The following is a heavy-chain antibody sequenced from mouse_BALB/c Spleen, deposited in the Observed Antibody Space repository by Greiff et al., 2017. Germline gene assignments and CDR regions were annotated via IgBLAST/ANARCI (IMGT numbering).Heavy chain of an antibody. CDR1: GFTFSSFG. Sequence: EVQLVESGGGLVQPGGSRKLSCAASGFTFSSFGMHWVRQAPEKGLEWVAYISSGSSTSYYPDTVKGRFTISRDNPKNTLFLQMTSLRSEDTAMYYGAAAYYGNYPCSMDYWGQGTSVTVSS. CDR2: ISSGSSTS. V-gene: IGHV5-17*02. J-gene: IGHJ4*01. CDR3: AAAYYGNYPCSMDY. D-gene: IGHD2-10*01.